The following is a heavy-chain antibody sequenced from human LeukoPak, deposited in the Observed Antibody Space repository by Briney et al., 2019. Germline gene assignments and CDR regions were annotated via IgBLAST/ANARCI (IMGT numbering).Heavy chain of an antibody. V-gene: IGHV3-66*02. D-gene: IGHD3-9*01. J-gene: IGHJ4*02. CDR3: ARGKDVKDFDWLLPDY. Sequence: SGGSLRLSCAASGFTVSSNYMSWVRQAPGKGLEWVSVIYSGGSTYYADSVKGRFTISRDNSKNTLYLQMNSLRAEDTAVYYCARGKDVKDFDWLLPDYWGQGTLVTVSS. CDR2: IYSGGST. CDR1: GFTVSSNY.